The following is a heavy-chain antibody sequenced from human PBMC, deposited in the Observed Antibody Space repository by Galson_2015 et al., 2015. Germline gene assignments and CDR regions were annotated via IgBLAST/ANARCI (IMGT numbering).Heavy chain of an antibody. D-gene: IGHD3-10*01. J-gene: IGHJ3*02. CDR2: ISYDGGTK. CDR1: GFTFSSYN. Sequence: SLRLSCAASGFTFSSYNMHWVRQAPGKGLEWVAVISYDGGTKYYVDSVKGRFTISRDNSKNTLYLQVNSLRAEDTAVYYCAGWSGVAFDIWGQGTMVTVSS. V-gene: IGHV3-30*03. CDR3: AGWSGVAFDI.